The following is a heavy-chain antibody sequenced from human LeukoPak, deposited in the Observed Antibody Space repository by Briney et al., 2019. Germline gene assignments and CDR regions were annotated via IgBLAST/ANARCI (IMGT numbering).Heavy chain of an antibody. Sequence: SDTLSLTCTVSIGSISSGGYYWTWIRQHPGKGLGWIGYCYYYGSTYYNSSLTSRLPISVYTAKNEFSLKLSSNTAADTAVYYCARETRVSTDYWGQGTLVTVSS. V-gene: IGHV4-31*03. J-gene: IGHJ4*02. CDR2: CYYYGST. D-gene: IGHD3-16*02. CDR3: ARETRVSTDY. CDR1: IGSISSGGYY.